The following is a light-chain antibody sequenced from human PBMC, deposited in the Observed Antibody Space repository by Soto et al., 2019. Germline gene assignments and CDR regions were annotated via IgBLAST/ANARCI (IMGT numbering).Light chain of an antibody. V-gene: IGKV3-20*01. J-gene: IGKJ5*01. CDR3: QQYDNSIT. CDR1: QSVSSTY. Sequence: EIVLTQSPDTLSLSPGETATLSCRASQSVSSTYLAWYQQKPGRAPRLLIYAASSRATGVPARFIGSGSGTDFTLTISSLEPEDFAVFYCQQYDNSITFGQGTRLEIE. CDR2: AAS.